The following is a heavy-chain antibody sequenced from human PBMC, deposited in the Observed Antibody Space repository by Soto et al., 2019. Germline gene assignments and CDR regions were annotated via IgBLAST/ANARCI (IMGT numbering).Heavy chain of an antibody. J-gene: IGHJ4*02. CDR3: ARVRLMVYAFDY. D-gene: IGHD2-8*01. Sequence: PSETLSLTCTVSGGFINSGDYYWSWIRQPPGKGLEWIAYIYYSGSTYYNPSLKSRVTISVDTSKNQFSLKLSSVTAADTAVYYCARVRLMVYAFDYWGQGTLVT. V-gene: IGHV4-30-4*01. CDR1: GGFINSGDYY. CDR2: IYYSGST.